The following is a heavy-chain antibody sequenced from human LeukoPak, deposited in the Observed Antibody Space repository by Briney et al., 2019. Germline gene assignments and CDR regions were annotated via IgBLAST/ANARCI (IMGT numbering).Heavy chain of an antibody. V-gene: IGHV1-24*01. Sequence: ASVKVSCKVSGYTLTELSMHWVRQAPGKGLEWRGGFDPEDGEIIYAQKFQGRVTMTEDTSTDTAYMELSSLRSEDTAVYYCATASLWHPHIFDYWGQGTLVTVSS. CDR1: GYTLTELS. D-gene: IGHD3-16*01. CDR2: FDPEDGEI. CDR3: ATASLWHPHIFDY. J-gene: IGHJ4*02.